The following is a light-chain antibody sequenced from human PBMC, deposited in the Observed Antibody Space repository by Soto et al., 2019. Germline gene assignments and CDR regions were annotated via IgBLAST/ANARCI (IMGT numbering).Light chain of an antibody. V-gene: IGKV1-39*01. CDR3: QQAYNTPRT. J-gene: IGKJ1*01. CDR1: QNIGNY. CDR2: AAS. Sequence: DIQMTQSPSSLSTSIGDRVTITCRASQNIGNYLNWYQQRPGKAPKLLMYAASALQTGVPSRFGGSGSGTDFNPTITSVHPEDFGTFYCQQAYNTPRTFGQGTKVDIK.